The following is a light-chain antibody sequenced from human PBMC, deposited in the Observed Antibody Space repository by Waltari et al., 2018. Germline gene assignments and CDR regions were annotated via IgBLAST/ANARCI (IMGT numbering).Light chain of an antibody. CDR1: SRSIASNY. CDR3: QTYDSTKIHVV. V-gene: IGLV6-57*03. Sequence: NVLLTQPHSVSESPGKTVTISCTRSSRSIASNYVQWSQQRPGSAPTIVIYEDDQRPSGVPDRFSGSIDSSSNSASLTISGLKTEDEADYYCQTYDSTKIHVVFGGGTKLTVL. J-gene: IGLJ2*01. CDR2: EDD.